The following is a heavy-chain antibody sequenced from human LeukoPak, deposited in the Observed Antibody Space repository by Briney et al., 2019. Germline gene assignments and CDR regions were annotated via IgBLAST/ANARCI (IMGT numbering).Heavy chain of an antibody. CDR3: ARAVGWTYGYGL. D-gene: IGHD5-18*01. V-gene: IGHV3-11*01. Sequence: PGGSLRLSCAASGFTLTNSYMSWIRQAPRKGLEWISYISSSGDTIYYADSVKGRFTIFRDKSKNSLYLQMNSLRAEDTAVYYCARAVGWTYGYGLWGQGTLVTVSS. J-gene: IGHJ4*02. CDR1: GFTLTNSY. CDR2: ISSSGDTI.